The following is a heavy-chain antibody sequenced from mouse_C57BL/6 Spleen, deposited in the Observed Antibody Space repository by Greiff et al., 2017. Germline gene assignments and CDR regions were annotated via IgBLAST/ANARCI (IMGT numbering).Heavy chain of an antibody. D-gene: IGHD2-5*01. CDR3: TKGSNYEAWFAY. V-gene: IGHV1-15*01. J-gene: IGHJ3*01. CDR2: IDPETGGT. Sequence: QVQLQQSGAELVRPGASVTLSCKASGYTFTDYEMHWVKQTPVHGLEWIGAIDPETGGTAYNQKFKGKAILTADKASSTAYMELRSLTSEDSAVYYCTKGSNYEAWFAYWGQGTLVTVSA. CDR1: GYTFTDYE.